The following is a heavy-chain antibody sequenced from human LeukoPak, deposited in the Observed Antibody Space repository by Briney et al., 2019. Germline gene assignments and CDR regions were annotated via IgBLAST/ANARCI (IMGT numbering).Heavy chain of an antibody. V-gene: IGHV2-5*01. CDR3: AHRGGAAAGHYYFDY. CDR2: IYWNDDK. D-gene: IGHD6-25*01. J-gene: IGHJ4*02. CDR1: GFSLSTTGVG. Sequence: CGPTLVNPTQTLTLTCTFSGFSLSTTGVGVNWIRQSPRKALVWLALIYWNDDKRYSPSLRSRLTITRDTSKNQVVLTMTNMDPVDTATYYCAHRGGAAAGHYYFDYWGQGTLVSVST.